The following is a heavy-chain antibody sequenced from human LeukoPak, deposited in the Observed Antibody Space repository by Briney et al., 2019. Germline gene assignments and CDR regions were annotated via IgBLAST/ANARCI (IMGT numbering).Heavy chain of an antibody. CDR1: GYTFTGYY. CDR3: ASRTPMKKVLQDAFDI. V-gene: IGHV1-2*02. Sequence: GASVKVSCKASGYTFTGYYMHWVRQAPGQGLEWMGWINPNSGGTNYAQKFQGRVTMTRDTSISTAYMELSSLRSEDTAVYYCASRTPMKKVLQDAFDIWGQGTMVTVSS. CDR2: INPNSGGT. J-gene: IGHJ3*02.